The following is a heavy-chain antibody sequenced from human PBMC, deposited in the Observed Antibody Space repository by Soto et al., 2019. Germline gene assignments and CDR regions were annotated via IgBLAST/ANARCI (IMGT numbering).Heavy chain of an antibody. CDR2: INAGNGNT. CDR1: GYTFTSYA. D-gene: IGHD6-6*01. J-gene: IGHJ4*02. Sequence: ASVKVSCKASGYTFTSYAMHWVRQAPGQRLEWMGWINAGNGNTKYSQKFQGRVTITRDTSASTAYMELSSLRSEDTAVYYCARDHSSSHLFDYWGQGTLVTVSS. V-gene: IGHV1-3*01. CDR3: ARDHSSSHLFDY.